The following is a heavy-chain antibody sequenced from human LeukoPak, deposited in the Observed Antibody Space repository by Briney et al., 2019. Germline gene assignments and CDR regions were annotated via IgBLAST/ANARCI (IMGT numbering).Heavy chain of an antibody. CDR1: GFTFSSYA. CDR2: ISGSGGST. J-gene: IGHJ3*02. V-gene: IGHV3-23*01. CDR3: AKDRITMVRGVPNDAFDI. Sequence: PGASLRLSCVASGFTFSSYAMSWVRQAPGKGLEWVSAISGSGGSTYCADSVKGRFTISRDNSKNTLYLQMNSLRAEDTAVYYCAKDRITMVRGVPNDAFDIWGQGTMVTVSS. D-gene: IGHD3-10*01.